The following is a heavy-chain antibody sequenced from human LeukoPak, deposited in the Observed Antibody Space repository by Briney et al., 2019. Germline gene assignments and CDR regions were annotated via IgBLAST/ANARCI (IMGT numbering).Heavy chain of an antibody. CDR1: GFAVRSNY. Sequence: GGSLRLSCVVSGFAVRSNYLIWVRQAPGKGPEWVSVIFNDGHTYYADSVKGRFAISRDTSANTLFLQMNRLRAEDTAVYYCVRDFSNYVAFFDSWGQGVLVIVSS. J-gene: IGHJ4*02. CDR2: IFNDGHT. D-gene: IGHD4-11*01. V-gene: IGHV3-66*01. CDR3: VRDFSNYVAFFDS.